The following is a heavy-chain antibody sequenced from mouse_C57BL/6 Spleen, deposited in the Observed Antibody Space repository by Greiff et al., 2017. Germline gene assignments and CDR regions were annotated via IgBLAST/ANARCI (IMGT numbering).Heavy chain of an antibody. CDR3: ARRGYYGSSPYYFDY. J-gene: IGHJ2*01. CDR1: GYAFSSSW. D-gene: IGHD1-1*01. Sequence: VQLQQSGPELVKPGASVKISCKASGYAFSSSWMNWVKQRPGKGLEWIGRIYPGDGDTNYNGKFKGKATLTADKSSSTAYMQLSSLTSEDSAVXFCARRGYYGSSPYYFDYWGQGTTLTVSS. V-gene: IGHV1-82*01. CDR2: IYPGDGDT.